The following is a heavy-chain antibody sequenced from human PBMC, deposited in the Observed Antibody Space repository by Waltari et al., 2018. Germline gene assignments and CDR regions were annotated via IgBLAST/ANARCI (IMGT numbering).Heavy chain of an antibody. J-gene: IGHJ4*02. CDR3: AVEGYSGSYFDY. Sequence: EVQLVESGGGLVQPGGSLRLSCAASGFTFSSYSMNWVRQAPGKGLECVSYSSSISSTIYYADSVKGRFTISRDNAKNSLYLQMNSLRAEDTAVYYCAVEGYSGSYFDYWGQGTLVTVSS. D-gene: IGHD1-26*01. V-gene: IGHV3-48*01. CDR2: SSSISSTI. CDR1: GFTFSSYS.